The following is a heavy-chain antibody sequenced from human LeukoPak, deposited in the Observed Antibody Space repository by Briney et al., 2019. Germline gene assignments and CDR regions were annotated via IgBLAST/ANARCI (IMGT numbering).Heavy chain of an antibody. J-gene: IGHJ4*02. Sequence: GESLKISCKGSGYSFTSYWIGWVRQMPGKGLEWMGVIYPGDSDTRYSPSFQGQVTISADKSISTAYLQWSSLKASDTAMYYCARAYYYDSSGYLYYFDYWGQGTLVTVSS. V-gene: IGHV5-51*01. D-gene: IGHD3-22*01. CDR2: IYPGDSDT. CDR1: GYSFTSYW. CDR3: ARAYYYDSSGYLYYFDY.